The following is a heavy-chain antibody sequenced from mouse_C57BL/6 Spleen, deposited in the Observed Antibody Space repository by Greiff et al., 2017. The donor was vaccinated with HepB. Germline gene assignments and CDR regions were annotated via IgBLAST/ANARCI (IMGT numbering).Heavy chain of an antibody. CDR3: SSQFITTAYYFDY. CDR1: GFNIKDYY. CDR2: IDPEDGET. J-gene: IGHJ2*01. D-gene: IGHD1-1*01. V-gene: IGHV14-2*01. Sequence: EVKLQESGAELVKPGASVKLSCTASGFNIKDYYMHWVKQRTEQGLEWIGRIDPEDGETKYAPKFQGKATITADTSSNTAYLPLSSLTSEDTAVSYCSSQFITTAYYFDYWGQGTTLTVSS.